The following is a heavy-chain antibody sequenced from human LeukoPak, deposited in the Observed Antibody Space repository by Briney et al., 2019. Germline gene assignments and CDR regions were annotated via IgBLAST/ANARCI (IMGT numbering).Heavy chain of an antibody. J-gene: IGHJ4*02. D-gene: IGHD4-11*01. V-gene: IGHV3-21*01. CDR3: AREYTVTTGFDY. CDR1: GFTFSSYS. Sequence: GGSLRLSCAASGFTFSSYSMNWVRQAPGKGLEWVSSISSSSSYIYYADSVKGRFTISRDNAKNSLYLQMNSLRAEDTAAYYCAREYTVTTGFDYWGQGTLVTVSS. CDR2: ISSSSSYI.